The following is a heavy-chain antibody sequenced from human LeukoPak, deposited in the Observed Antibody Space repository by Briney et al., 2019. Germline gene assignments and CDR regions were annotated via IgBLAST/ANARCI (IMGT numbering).Heavy chain of an antibody. CDR3: ARRRGSGTQLWRYDGFDI. J-gene: IGHJ3*02. CDR1: GRSVSDYY. D-gene: IGHD5-18*01. V-gene: IGHV4-59*02. CDR2: AHYGGNG. Sequence: SETLSLTCTVSGRSVSDYYCSWIRQPPGKGLEWVGNAHYGGNGDYNSSLKSRVTISVDTDKNQFSVKLESVTAADTDVYDCARRRGSGTQLWRYDGFDIWGERTVVSVSS.